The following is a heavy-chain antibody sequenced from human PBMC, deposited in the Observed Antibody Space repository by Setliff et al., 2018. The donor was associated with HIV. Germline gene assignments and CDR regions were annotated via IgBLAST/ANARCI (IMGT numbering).Heavy chain of an antibody. Sequence: SETLSLTCSVSGGSIRSGSYYWDWIRQPPGKGLEWIGSIDYSGNTHYNPSLKSRVTISVDTSKNQFSLKQSSVTAADTAVYYCARGLSSQTYWGTRPLGLDYWGQGTLVTVSS. D-gene: IGHD2-2*01. J-gene: IGHJ4*02. CDR3: ARGLSSQTYWGTRPLGLDY. CDR2: IDYSGNT. CDR1: GGSIRSGSYY. V-gene: IGHV4-39*01.